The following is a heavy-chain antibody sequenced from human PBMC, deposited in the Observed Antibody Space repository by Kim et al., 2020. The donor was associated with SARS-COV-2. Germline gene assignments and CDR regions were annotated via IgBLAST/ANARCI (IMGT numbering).Heavy chain of an antibody. J-gene: IGHJ5*02. CDR2: IKGKNDDETT. Sequence: GGSLRLSCAASGFSFITAWMSWVRQAPGKGLEWVALIKGKNDDETTEYAAPVEGRFTISRDNAKQTLYLQMNNLETEDTAIYFCTWYYYDRFDPWGQGTLVTVSS. D-gene: IGHD3-22*01. V-gene: IGHV3-15*01. CDR1: GFSFITAW. CDR3: TWYYYDRFDP.